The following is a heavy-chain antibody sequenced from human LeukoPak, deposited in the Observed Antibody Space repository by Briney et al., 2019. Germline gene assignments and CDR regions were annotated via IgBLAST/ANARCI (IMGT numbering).Heavy chain of an antibody. J-gene: IGHJ4*02. Sequence: PSETLSLTCAVYGGSFSGYHWSWIRQPPGKGLEWIGEINHSGSTNYNPSLKSRVTISVDTSKNQFSLKLSSVTAADTAVYYCARWFHAGSSTRKEYYFDYWGQGTLVTVSS. CDR3: ARWFHAGSSTRKEYYFDY. CDR1: GGSFSGYH. D-gene: IGHD2-2*01. CDR2: INHSGST. V-gene: IGHV4-34*01.